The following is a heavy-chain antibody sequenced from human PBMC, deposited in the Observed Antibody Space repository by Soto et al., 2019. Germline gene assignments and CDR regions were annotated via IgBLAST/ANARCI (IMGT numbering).Heavy chain of an antibody. Sequence: PETLSLTCAVYGGFFSGYYWSWSRQPPGKGLEWIGEINHSGSTNYNPSLKSRVTISVDTSKNQFSLKLSSVTAADTAVYYCARKSTPYPLFYYSYYYMDVWGKGTTVTVSS. J-gene: IGHJ6*03. CDR2: INHSGST. V-gene: IGHV4-34*01. D-gene: IGHD1-1*01. CDR3: ARKSTPYPLFYYSYYYMDV. CDR1: GGFFSGYY.